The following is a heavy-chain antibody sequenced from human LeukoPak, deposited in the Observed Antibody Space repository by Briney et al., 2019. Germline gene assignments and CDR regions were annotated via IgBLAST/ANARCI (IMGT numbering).Heavy chain of an antibody. CDR1: GYTFTSYD. D-gene: IGHD3-22*01. CDR3: ARGPYYYDSSGLDAFDI. V-gene: IGHV1-8*01. J-gene: IGHJ3*02. Sequence: GASVNVSCKASGYTFTSYDINWVRQAPGQGLEWMGWMNPNSGNTGYAQKFQGRVTMTRNTSISTAYMELSSLRSEDTAVYYCARGPYYYDSSGLDAFDIWGQGTMVTVSS. CDR2: MNPNSGNT.